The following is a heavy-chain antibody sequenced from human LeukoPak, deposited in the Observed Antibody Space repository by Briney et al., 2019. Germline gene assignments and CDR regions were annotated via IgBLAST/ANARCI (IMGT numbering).Heavy chain of an antibody. J-gene: IGHJ4*02. Sequence: SETLSLTCTVSLDSTTSNFWSWVRQPPGKGLEWIGEIHRSGSPNYNPSLQSRVTISIDRSRNQIALELSSVTAADTAVYYCAKEILGGFNPGAYWGQGTLVTVSS. CDR1: LDSTTSNF. CDR3: AKEILGGFNPGAY. D-gene: IGHD1-14*01. V-gene: IGHV4-4*02. CDR2: IHRSGSP.